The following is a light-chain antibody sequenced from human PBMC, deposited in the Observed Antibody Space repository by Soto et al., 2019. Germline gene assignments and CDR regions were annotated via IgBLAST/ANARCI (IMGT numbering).Light chain of an antibody. CDR1: QSVRSK. CDR2: GAS. V-gene: IGKV3-20*01. Sequence: IVLTQSPPPPSLSPGGKATPSRRASQSVRSKVAWYQQKPGQAPRLLIYGASNRATGIPDRFSGSGSGTDFTLTISRLEPEDFAVYYCQQYGSSGTFGQGTKVDI. CDR3: QQYGSSGT. J-gene: IGKJ1*01.